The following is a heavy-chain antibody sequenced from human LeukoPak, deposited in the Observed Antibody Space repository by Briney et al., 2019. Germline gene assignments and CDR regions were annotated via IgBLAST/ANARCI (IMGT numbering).Heavy chain of an antibody. Sequence: GGSLRLSCAASGFTVSGNYMSWVRQAPGKGLEWVSVIYNGDTTYYADSVKGRFTISRDNSKNTLYLQMNSLRAEDTAVYYCARDMNTRVTPISYAFDLWGQGTMVTVSS. V-gene: IGHV3-53*01. D-gene: IGHD4-23*01. CDR1: GFTVSGNY. J-gene: IGHJ3*01. CDR3: ARDMNTRVTPISYAFDL. CDR2: IYNGDTT.